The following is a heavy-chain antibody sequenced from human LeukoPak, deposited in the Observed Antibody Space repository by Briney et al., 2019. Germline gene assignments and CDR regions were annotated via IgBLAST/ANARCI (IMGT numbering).Heavy chain of an antibody. D-gene: IGHD3-10*01. CDR1: GDSVSSNSAA. CDR3: ARDPNLWFGEPLGWFDP. CDR2: TYYRSKWYN. Sequence: SQTLSLTCGISGDSVSSNSAAWNWIRQSSSRGLEWLGRTYYRSKWYNDYAVSVKSRITINPDTSKNQFSLQLNSVTPEDTAVYYCARDPNLWFGEPLGWFDPWGQGTLVTVSS. V-gene: IGHV6-1*01. J-gene: IGHJ5*02.